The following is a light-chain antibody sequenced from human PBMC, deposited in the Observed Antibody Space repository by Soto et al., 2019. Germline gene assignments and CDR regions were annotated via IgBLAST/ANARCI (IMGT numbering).Light chain of an antibody. CDR3: CSFGGSGYV. V-gene: IGLV2-23*02. CDR2: EVT. CDR1: TSDVGI. Sequence: QSALTQPASVSGSPGQSITISCSGTTSDVGIVSWYQHHPGKAPKLMIHEVTKRPSGVSDRFSGSKSGNSASLTISGLQAEDEADYFCCSFGGSGYVFETGTKVTVL. J-gene: IGLJ1*01.